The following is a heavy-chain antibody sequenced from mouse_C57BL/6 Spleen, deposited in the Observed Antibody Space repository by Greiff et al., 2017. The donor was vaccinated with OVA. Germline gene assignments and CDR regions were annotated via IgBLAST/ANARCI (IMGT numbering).Heavy chain of an antibody. CDR3: ANYEYSYYYAMDY. D-gene: IGHD2-4*01. CDR1: GYTFTSYG. CDR2: IYPRSGNT. V-gene: IGHV1-81*01. Sequence: QVQLQQSGAELARPGASVKLSCKASGYTFTSYGISWVRPRPGQGLEWIGKIYPRSGNTYYNENFKGKATLTVDKSSSTAYMELRSLTSEDSAVYFCANYEYSYYYAMDYWGQGTSVTVSS. J-gene: IGHJ4*01.